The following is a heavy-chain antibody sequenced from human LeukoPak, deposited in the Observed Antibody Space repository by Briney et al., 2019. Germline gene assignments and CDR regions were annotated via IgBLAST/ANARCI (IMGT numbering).Heavy chain of an antibody. CDR2: IIPIFGTA. V-gene: IGHV1-69*01. CDR3: ARAVQAYYYYGMDV. D-gene: IGHD6-6*01. J-gene: IGHJ6*02. CDR1: GGTFSSYA. Sequence: ASVHVSCKASGGTFSSYAISWVRQAPGQGLEWMGGIIPIFGTANYAQKFQGRVTITADESTSTAYMELSSLRSEDTAVYYCARAVQAYYYYGMDVWGQGTTVTVSS.